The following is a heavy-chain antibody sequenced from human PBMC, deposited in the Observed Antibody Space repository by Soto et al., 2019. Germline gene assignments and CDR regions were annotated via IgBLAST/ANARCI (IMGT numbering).Heavy chain of an antibody. Sequence: SVKVSCKASGFTFTSSAVQWVRQARGQRLEWIGWIVVGSGNTNYAQKFQERVTITRDKSKNQLSLKLSSVTAADTAVYYCASGYCSSTSCYTGYYYYGMDVWGQGTTVTVSS. CDR2: IVVGSGNT. CDR3: ASGYCSSTSCYTGYYYYGMDV. D-gene: IGHD2-2*02. V-gene: IGHV1-58*01. CDR1: GFTFTSSA. J-gene: IGHJ6*02.